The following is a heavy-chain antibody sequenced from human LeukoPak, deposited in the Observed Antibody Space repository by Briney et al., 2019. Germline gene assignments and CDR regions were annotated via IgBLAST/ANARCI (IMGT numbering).Heavy chain of an antibody. V-gene: IGHV3-48*01. Sequence: GGSLRLSCAVSGFIFSSYSMNWVRQAPGKRLEWVSHISSSSTSKYYADSVKGRFTISRDNSKNTLYLQMNSLRAEDTAVYYCAKDSLARPYSSSWYLGAFDIWGQGTMVTVSS. CDR3: AKDSLARPYSSSWYLGAFDI. J-gene: IGHJ3*02. CDR1: GFIFSSYS. D-gene: IGHD6-13*01. CDR2: ISSSSTSK.